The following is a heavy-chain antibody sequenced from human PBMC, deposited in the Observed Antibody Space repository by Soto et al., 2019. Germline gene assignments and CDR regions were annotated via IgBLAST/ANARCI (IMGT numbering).Heavy chain of an antibody. D-gene: IGHD3-3*01. Sequence: GGSLRLSCAASGFTFSSYAMSWVRQAPGKGLEWVSAISGSGGSTYYADSVKGRFTISRDNSKNTLYLQMNSLRAEDTAVYYCAKDLKDRISIFGVVTDAFDITGQGTTVTDSS. CDR2: ISGSGGST. V-gene: IGHV3-23*01. CDR1: GFTFSSYA. J-gene: IGHJ3*02. CDR3: AKDLKDRISIFGVVTDAFDI.